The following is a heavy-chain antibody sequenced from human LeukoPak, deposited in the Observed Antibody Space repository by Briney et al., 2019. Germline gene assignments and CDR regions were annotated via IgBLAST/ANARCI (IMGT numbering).Heavy chain of an antibody. J-gene: IGHJ4*02. CDR2: ISSSSSTI. Sequence: EGSLRLSCAASGVTFSSYSMNWVRQAPGKGLEWVSYISSSSSTIYYADSVKGRFTISGDNAKNSLYLQMNSLRAEDTAVYYCARAAVSYWGQGTLVTVSS. CDR3: ARAAVSY. V-gene: IGHV3-48*04. CDR1: GVTFSSYS. D-gene: IGHD2-8*01.